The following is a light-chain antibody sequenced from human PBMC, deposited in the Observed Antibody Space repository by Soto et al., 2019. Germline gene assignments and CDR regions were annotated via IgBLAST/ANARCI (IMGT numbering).Light chain of an antibody. V-gene: IGKV3-15*01. J-gene: IGKJ4*01. CDR3: QQGYSFPVT. CDR1: QSVSSN. CDR2: GAS. Sequence: EIVMTQSPATLSVSPGERATLSCRASQSVSSNLAWYQQKPGQAPGLLIYGASTRATGIPARFSGSGSGTDFTLTIGSLQPEDFATYYCQQGYSFPVTFGGGTKVDIK.